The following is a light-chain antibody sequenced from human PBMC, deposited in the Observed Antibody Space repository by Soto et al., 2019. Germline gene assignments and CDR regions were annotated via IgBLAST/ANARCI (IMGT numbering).Light chain of an antibody. Sequence: EIPLTQSPSTLALSACEAAALSCRASQSVSRYLAWYQQKPGQAPRLLIYDASNRATGIPARFSGSGYGTDFTLTISSLEPEDFAVYYCQQRSNWPWTFGQGTKVDIK. CDR3: QQRSNWPWT. V-gene: IGKV3-11*01. CDR2: DAS. J-gene: IGKJ1*01. CDR1: QSVSRY.